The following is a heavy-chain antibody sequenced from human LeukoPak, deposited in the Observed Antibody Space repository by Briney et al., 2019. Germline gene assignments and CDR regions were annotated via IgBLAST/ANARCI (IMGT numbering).Heavy chain of an antibody. CDR1: GFTFDDYA. J-gene: IGHJ4*02. CDR2: ISWNSGSI. D-gene: IGHD5-18*01. V-gene: IGHV3-9*01. CDR3: ARDRLPDGYSYGYDY. Sequence: GGSLRLSRAASGFTFDDYAMHWVRQAPGKGLEWVSGISWNSGSIGYADSVKGRFTISRDNAKNSLYLQMNSLRAEDTAVYYCARDRLPDGYSYGYDYWGQGTLVTVSS.